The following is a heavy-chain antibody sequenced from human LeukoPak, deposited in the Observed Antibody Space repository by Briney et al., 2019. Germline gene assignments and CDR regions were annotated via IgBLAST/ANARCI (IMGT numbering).Heavy chain of an antibody. V-gene: IGHV1-24*01. D-gene: IGHD3-10*01. CDR1: GYTLTELS. Sequence: ASVKVSCKVSGYTLTELSMHWVRQAPGKGLEWMGGFDPEDGETIYAQKFQGRVTMTEDTSTDTAYMELSSLRSEDTAVYYCATRISVWFGEIHAFDIWGQGTMVTVSS. CDR3: ATRISVWFGEIHAFDI. CDR2: FDPEDGET. J-gene: IGHJ3*02.